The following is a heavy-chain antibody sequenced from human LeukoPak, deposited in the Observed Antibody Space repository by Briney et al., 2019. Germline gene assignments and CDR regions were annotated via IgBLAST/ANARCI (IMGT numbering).Heavy chain of an antibody. V-gene: IGHV4-59*01. Sequence: TSETLSLTCTVSGGSISSYYWSWIRQPPGKGLEWIGYIYYSGSTNYNPSLKSRVTISVDTSKNQFSLKLRSVTAADTAVYYCARDGGGPNYYYYYMDVWGKGTTVTISS. CDR1: GGSISSYY. J-gene: IGHJ6*03. D-gene: IGHD3-3*01. CDR2: IYYSGST. CDR3: ARDGGGPNYYYYYMDV.